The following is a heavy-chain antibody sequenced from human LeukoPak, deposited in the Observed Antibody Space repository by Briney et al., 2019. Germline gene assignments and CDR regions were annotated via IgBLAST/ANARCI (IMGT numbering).Heavy chain of an antibody. J-gene: IGHJ6*02. D-gene: IGHD2-2*01. Sequence: GGSLRLSCAASGFTFSNYAMHWVRQAPGKGLEWVAVISYDGGNKYYADSVKGRFTISRDNSKNTLYLQMNSLRAEDTAVYYCARDLRDCGSTSCYFYYGMDVWGQGTTVTVSS. CDR3: ARDLRDCGSTSCYFYYGMDV. CDR1: GFTFSNYA. CDR2: ISYDGGNK. V-gene: IGHV3-30-3*01.